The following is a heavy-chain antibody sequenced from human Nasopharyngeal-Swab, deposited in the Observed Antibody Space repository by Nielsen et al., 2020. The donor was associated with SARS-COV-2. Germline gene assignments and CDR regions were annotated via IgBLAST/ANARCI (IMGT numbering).Heavy chain of an antibody. V-gene: IGHV3-33*01. Sequence: RGSLRLSCAASGFTFSSYGMHWVRQAPGKGLEWVAVIWYDGSNKYYADSVKGRFTISRDNSKNTLYLQMNSLRAEDTAVYYCARVDYDYVWGSYYYYYGMDVWGQGTTVTVSS. CDR3: ARVDYDYVWGSYYYYYGMDV. J-gene: IGHJ6*02. CDR1: GFTFSSYG. CDR2: IWYDGSNK. D-gene: IGHD3-16*01.